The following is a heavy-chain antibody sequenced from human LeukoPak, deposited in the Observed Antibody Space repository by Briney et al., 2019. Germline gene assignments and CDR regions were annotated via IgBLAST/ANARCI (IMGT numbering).Heavy chain of an antibody. CDR2: IYPGDSDT. J-gene: IGHJ3*02. D-gene: IGHD3-10*01. CDR3: ARPRKNYYGSGNDAFDI. Sequence: GESLKISCKGSGYSFTCYWIGWVRQMPGKGLEWMGIIYPGDSDTRYSPSFQGQVTISADKSISTAYLQWSSPKASDTAMYYCARPRKNYYGSGNDAFDIWGQGTMVTVSS. CDR1: GYSFTCYW. V-gene: IGHV5-51*01.